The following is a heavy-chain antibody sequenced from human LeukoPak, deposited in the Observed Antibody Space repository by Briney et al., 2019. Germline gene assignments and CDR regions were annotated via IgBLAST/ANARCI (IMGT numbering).Heavy chain of an antibody. CDR3: VKSAGKDGYRDVFDI. D-gene: IGHD5-24*01. CDR1: GITFSNSA. CDR2: ITKRGDQT. V-gene: IGHV3-23*01. Sequence: GGSLRLSCVPSGITFSNSALSWVRQAPGKGLEWVSTITKRGDQTHYADSVRGLFTISRDIFKNTLYLQMNSLRAEDTAVYHCVKSAGKDGYRDVFDIWGQGTVVTVSS. J-gene: IGHJ3*02.